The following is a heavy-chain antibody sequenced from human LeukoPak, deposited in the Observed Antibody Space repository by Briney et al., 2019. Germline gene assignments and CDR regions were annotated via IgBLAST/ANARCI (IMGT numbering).Heavy chain of an antibody. D-gene: IGHD2-2*01. CDR2: INPNSGGT. CDR1: GYTFTGYY. V-gene: IGHV1-2*02. Sequence: ASVKVSCKASGYTFTGYYMHWERQAPGQGLEWMGWINPNSGGTNYAQKFQGRVTMTRDTSISTAYMELSRLRSDDTAVYYCARYCSSTSCYALDAFDIWGQGTMVTVSS. J-gene: IGHJ3*02. CDR3: ARYCSSTSCYALDAFDI.